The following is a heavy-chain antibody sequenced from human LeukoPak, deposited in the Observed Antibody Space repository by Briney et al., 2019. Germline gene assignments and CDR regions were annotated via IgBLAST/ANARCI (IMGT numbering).Heavy chain of an antibody. CDR3: AKGSHYYVLGRYLIRLDQ. D-gene: IGHD3-10*01. Sequence: PGGSLRLSCAASGFTFSSYAMSWVRQAPGKGLEWVSASSASGDNTYYADSVKGRFTISRDNSKNTLYLQMNSLRAEDTAEYYCAKGSHYYVLGRYLIRLDQWGQGALVTVSS. V-gene: IGHV3-23*01. J-gene: IGHJ4*02. CDR2: SSASGDNT. CDR1: GFTFSSYA.